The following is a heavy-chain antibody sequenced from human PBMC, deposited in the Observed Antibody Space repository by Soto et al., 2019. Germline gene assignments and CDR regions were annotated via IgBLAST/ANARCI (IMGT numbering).Heavy chain of an antibody. V-gene: IGHV3-7*03. CDR1: GFTFSSYW. Sequence: EVQLVESGGGLVQPGGSLRLSCAASGFTFSSYWMSWVRQAPEKGLEWVANIKQDGSEKYYVDSVKGRFTISKDNAKNSLYLQMNSRRAEDTAVDYCARGSSSWYGRGWFDPWGQGTLVTVSS. D-gene: IGHD6-13*01. CDR3: ARGSSSWYGRGWFDP. J-gene: IGHJ5*02. CDR2: IKQDGSEK.